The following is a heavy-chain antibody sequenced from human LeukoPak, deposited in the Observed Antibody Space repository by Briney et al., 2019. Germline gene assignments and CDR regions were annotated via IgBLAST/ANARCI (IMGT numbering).Heavy chain of an antibody. Sequence: PSETLSLTCTVSGGSISSTNWWSWVRQPPGKGLEWIGEIYHSGTTNYNPSLKSRVTISVDKSNNQFSLNLSSVTAADTAVYYCARGGAAWIQLWLQPRRSWFDSWGQGTLVTVSS. D-gene: IGHD5-18*01. CDR3: ARGGAAWIQLWLQPRRSWFDS. V-gene: IGHV4-4*02. CDR1: GGSISSTNW. CDR2: IYHSGTT. J-gene: IGHJ5*01.